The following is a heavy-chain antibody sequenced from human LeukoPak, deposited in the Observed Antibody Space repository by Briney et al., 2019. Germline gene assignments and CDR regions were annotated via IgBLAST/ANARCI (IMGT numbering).Heavy chain of an antibody. J-gene: IGHJ5*02. D-gene: IGHD3-3*01. CDR1: GGCFLVYY. Sequence: SDTLYLMLVVYGGCFLVYYCCCNRQPPPNGRVWCGVCYHCGCTNYNPSLKSRVTISVDTSKNQFSLKLSSVTAADTAVYYCARKLAVGYDFWSGYRGTDWFDPWGQGTLVTVSS. CDR3: ARKLAVGYDFWSGYRGTDWFDP. V-gene: IGHV4-34*01. CDR2: CYHCGCT.